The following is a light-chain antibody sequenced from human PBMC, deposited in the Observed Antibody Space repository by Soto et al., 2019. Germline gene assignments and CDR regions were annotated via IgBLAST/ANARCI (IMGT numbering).Light chain of an antibody. CDR1: QSVSSRY. CDR2: GVS. J-gene: IGKJ5*01. Sequence: EIVLTQSPGTLSLSPGERATLSCRASQSVSSRYLAWYQQKPGQAPRLLIYGVSSRASGIPDRFTGSGSGTDFILTISRLEPEDFAVYYCQQYGSSPSITFGQGTRLDI. CDR3: QQYGSSPSIT. V-gene: IGKV3-20*01.